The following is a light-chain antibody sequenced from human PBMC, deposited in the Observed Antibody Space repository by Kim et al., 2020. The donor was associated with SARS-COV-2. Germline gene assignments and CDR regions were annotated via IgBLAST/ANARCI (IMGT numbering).Light chain of an antibody. CDR1: HIGSKN. CDR3: QVWDRSTASYV. CDR2: RDS. Sequence: LGQTARIACGGNHIGSKNVHWCQQKPGQAPVVVIYRDSNRPSGIPERFSGSNSGNTATLTISRAQAGDEADYYCQVWDRSTASYVFGNGTKVTVL. J-gene: IGLJ1*01. V-gene: IGLV3-9*01.